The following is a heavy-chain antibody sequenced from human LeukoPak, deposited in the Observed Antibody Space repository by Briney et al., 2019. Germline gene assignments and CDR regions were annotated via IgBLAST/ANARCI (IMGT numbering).Heavy chain of an antibody. CDR2: IYHSGST. Sequence: SETLSLTCTVSGYSISSGYYWGWIRQPPGKGLEWIGSIYHSGSTYYNPSLKSRVTISVDTSKNQFSLKLSSVTAADTTVYYCARASVVVPAASGWRDWFDPWGQGTLVTVSS. D-gene: IGHD2-2*01. CDR3: ARASVVVPAASGWRDWFDP. CDR1: GYSISSGYY. V-gene: IGHV4-38-2*02. J-gene: IGHJ5*02.